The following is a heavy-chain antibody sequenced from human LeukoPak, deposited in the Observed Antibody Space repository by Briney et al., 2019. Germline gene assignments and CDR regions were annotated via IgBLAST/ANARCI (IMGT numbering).Heavy chain of an antibody. V-gene: IGHV3-23*01. Sequence: GGSLRLSCAASGFPFSSYAMSWVRQAPGKGLEWVSPFSGSGGSTYYADSVKGRFTISRDNSKNTLYLQMNSLRAEDTAVYYCAKDGITMVRGVIRPYYYYGMDVWGKGTTVTVSS. CDR1: GFPFSSYA. CDR2: FSGSGGST. J-gene: IGHJ6*04. D-gene: IGHD3-10*01. CDR3: AKDGITMVRGVIRPYYYYGMDV.